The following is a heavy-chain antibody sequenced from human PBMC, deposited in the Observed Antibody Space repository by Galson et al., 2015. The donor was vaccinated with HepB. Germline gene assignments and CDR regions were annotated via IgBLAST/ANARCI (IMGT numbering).Heavy chain of an antibody. Sequence: CAISGDSVSANSAAWNWIRQSPSSGLEWLGRTFYRSNWHSEYAASVRSRMAINADTSKNEFSLQLNSVTPEDTAVYYCARTRFGSGTTYGLDVWGQGTTVTASS. CDR2: TFYRSNWHS. D-gene: IGHD6-19*01. J-gene: IGHJ6*02. CDR1: GDSVSANSAA. CDR3: ARTRFGSGTTYGLDV. V-gene: IGHV6-1*01.